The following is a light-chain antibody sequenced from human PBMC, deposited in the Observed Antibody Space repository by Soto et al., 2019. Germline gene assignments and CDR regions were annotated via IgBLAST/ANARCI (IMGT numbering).Light chain of an antibody. CDR1: QSLLHITGETF. J-gene: IGKJ5*01. CDR2: EVS. V-gene: IGKV2D-29*02. Sequence: DVVMTQTPLSLSVAPGQPASISCKSSQSLLHITGETFLFWYLQKPGQSPQLLIYEVSTRVSGLPDRFRGSGSGTDFTLEISRVETDDVGIYYCMQSTQLPPTFGQGTRLG. CDR3: MQSTQLPPT.